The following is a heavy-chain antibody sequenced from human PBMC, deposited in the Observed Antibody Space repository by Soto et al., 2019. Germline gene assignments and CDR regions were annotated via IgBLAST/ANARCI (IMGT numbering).Heavy chain of an antibody. D-gene: IGHD3-22*01. CDR3: AASTFYYDSPVYKMSAFRY. CDR1: GGTFSSYG. J-gene: IGHJ4*02. Sequence: QVQLVQSGAEVKKPGSSVKVSCKTSGGTFSSYGINWVRQATGQGLECMGGIMPILGITNYAPKFQGRVTLTADESTTTAYLELSSLRPEDTAVYYCAASTFYYDSPVYKMSAFRYWGQGTVVTVSS. CDR2: IMPILGIT. V-gene: IGHV1-69*01.